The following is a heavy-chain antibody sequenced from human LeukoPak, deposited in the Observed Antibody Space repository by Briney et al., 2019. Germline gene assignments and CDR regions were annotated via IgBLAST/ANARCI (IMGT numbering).Heavy chain of an antibody. CDR1: GGSISSSNYY. CDR2: MYYSGST. V-gene: IGHV4-39*07. D-gene: IGHD3-9*01. Sequence: SETLSLTCTVSGGSISSSNYYWGWIRQAPGKGLEWIASMYYSGSTYYNPSLKSRVTISVDRSKNQFSLKLSSVTAADTAVYYCARDFTRKFDWHAYRDWGQGTLVTVSS. J-gene: IGHJ4*02. CDR3: ARDFTRKFDWHAYRD.